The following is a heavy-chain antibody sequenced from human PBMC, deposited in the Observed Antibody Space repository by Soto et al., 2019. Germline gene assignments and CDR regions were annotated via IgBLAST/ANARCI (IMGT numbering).Heavy chain of an antibody. J-gene: IGHJ6*02. Sequence: GASVKVSCKASGGTFSSYAIIWVRQAPGQGLEWMGGIIPIFGTANYAQKFQGRVTITADESTSTAYMELSSLRSEDTAVYYCAKHDVDIVATSNYYYYGMDVWGQGTTVTV. CDR2: IIPIFGTA. D-gene: IGHD5-12*01. V-gene: IGHV1-69*13. CDR1: GGTFSSYA. CDR3: AKHDVDIVATSNYYYYGMDV.